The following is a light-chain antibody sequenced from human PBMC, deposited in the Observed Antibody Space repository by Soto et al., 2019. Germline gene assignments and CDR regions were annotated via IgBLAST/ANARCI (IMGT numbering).Light chain of an antibody. Sequence: QSALTQPASVSGSPGQSIIISCTGISRSVDSYDFVSWYQQHPGKAPKLIIYEGTQRPSGVSNRFSGSKSDNAASLTISGLQAEDEADYYCSSYTSSNTYVFGTGTKLTVL. CDR1: SRSVDSYDF. V-gene: IGLV2-14*02. CDR3: SSYTSSNTYV. CDR2: EGT. J-gene: IGLJ1*01.